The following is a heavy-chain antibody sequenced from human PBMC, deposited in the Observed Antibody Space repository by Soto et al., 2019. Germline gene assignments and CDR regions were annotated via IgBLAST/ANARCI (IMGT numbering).Heavy chain of an antibody. CDR2: IYYSGTT. V-gene: IGHV4-31*03. Sequence: PSETLSLTCTVSGDSIISGGYYWTWIRQHPGKGLEWIGYIYYSGTTNYNPSLKSRVTISVDKSKNQFSLKLSSVTAADTALYYCAREGSGSSFFDYWGQGTLVTVSS. J-gene: IGHJ4*02. CDR3: AREGSGSSFFDY. D-gene: IGHD3-10*01. CDR1: GDSIISGGYY.